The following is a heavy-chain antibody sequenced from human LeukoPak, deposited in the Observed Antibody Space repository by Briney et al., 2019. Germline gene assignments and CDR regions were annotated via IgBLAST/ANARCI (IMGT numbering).Heavy chain of an antibody. J-gene: IGHJ4*02. CDR1: GFTFSSYW. D-gene: IGHD3-16*01. V-gene: IGHV3-66*01. Sequence: GGSLRLSCAASGFTFSSYWMHWVRQVPGKGLEWVSVIYSGGDTYYADSVKGRFTISRDNSKNTLYLQMNSLRAEDTAVYYCARERDRGRTSPYFDSWGQGTLVPVSS. CDR2: IYSGGDT. CDR3: ARERDRGRTSPYFDS.